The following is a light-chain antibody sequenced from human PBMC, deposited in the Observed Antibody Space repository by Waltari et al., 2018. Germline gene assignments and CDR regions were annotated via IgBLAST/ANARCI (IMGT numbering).Light chain of an antibody. CDR2: QVS. CDR1: QSLVHRNGKTY. Sequence: DVVMTQSPLSLPVTPGQPASNSFRSSQSLVHRNGKTYLNWLQQKPGQPPRRLIYQVSNRDSGVPDRCSGSGAGTDFTLKISRVEAEDVGVYYCVQGTNVPFGGGTKVEIK. V-gene: IGKV2-30*02. J-gene: IGKJ4*01. CDR3: VQGTNVP.